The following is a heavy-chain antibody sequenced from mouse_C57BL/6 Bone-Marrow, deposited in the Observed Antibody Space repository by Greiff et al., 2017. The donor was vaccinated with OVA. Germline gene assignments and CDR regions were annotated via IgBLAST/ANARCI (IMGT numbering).Heavy chain of an antibody. CDR2: ISGGGGNT. CDR3: ARRGGTDWYFDG. CDR1: GFTFSSYT. V-gene: IGHV5-9*01. Sequence: EVQLVESGGGLVKPGGSLKLSCAASGFTFSSYTMSWVRQTPEKRLEWVATISGGGGNTYYPDSVKGRFTISRDNAKNTLYLQMSSLRSEDTALDYCARRGGTDWYFDGWGTGTTVTVSS. J-gene: IGHJ1*03. D-gene: IGHD4-1*01.